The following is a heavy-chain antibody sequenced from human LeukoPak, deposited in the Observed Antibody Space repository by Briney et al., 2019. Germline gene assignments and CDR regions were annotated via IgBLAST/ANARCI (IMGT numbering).Heavy chain of an antibody. Sequence: ASVKVSCKASGYTFTSYGISWVRQAPGRGLEWMGWISAYNGNTNYAQKLQGRVTMTTDTSTSTAYMELRSLRSDDTAVYYCARVPQDTAMALSFDYWGQGTLVTVSS. CDR2: ISAYNGNT. V-gene: IGHV1-18*01. CDR1: GYTFTSYG. J-gene: IGHJ4*02. CDR3: ARVPQDTAMALSFDY. D-gene: IGHD5-18*01.